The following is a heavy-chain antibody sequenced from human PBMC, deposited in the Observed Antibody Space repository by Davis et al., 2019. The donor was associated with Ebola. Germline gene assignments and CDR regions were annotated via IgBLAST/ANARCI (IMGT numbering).Heavy chain of an antibody. CDR3: ARDGLVANWFDP. CDR2: INWNGGST. CDR1: GFTFSSYW. D-gene: IGHD5-12*01. V-gene: IGHV3-20*01. Sequence: GSLRLSCAASGFTFSSYWMSWVRQAPGKGLEWVSGINWNGGSTGYADSVKGRFTISRDNAKNSLYLQMSSLRAEDTALYHCARDGLVANWFDPWGQGTLVTVSS. J-gene: IGHJ5*02.